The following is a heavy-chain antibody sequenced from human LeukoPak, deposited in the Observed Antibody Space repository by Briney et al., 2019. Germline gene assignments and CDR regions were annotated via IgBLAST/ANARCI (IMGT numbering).Heavy chain of an antibody. CDR3: ARGTYYYDSSGYYIDY. CDR1: GGSISSYY. V-gene: IGHV4-39*07. J-gene: IGHJ4*02. D-gene: IGHD3-22*01. CDR2: IYYSGST. Sequence: TSETLSLTCTVSGGSISSYYWSRIRQPPGKGLEWIGSIYYSGSTYYNPSLKSRVTISVDTSKNQFSLKLSSVTAADTAVYYRARGTYYYDSSGYYIDYWGQGTLVTVSS.